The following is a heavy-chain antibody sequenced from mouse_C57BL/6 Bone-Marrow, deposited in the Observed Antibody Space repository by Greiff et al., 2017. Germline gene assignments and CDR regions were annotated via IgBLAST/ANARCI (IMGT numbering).Heavy chain of an antibody. J-gene: IGHJ2*01. CDR2: IWWDDDK. CDR3: ARIARRGHGYYD. CDR1: GFSLSTFGMG. Sequence: QVQLKESGPGILQPSQSLSLSCSFSGFSLSTFGMGVGWIRQPSGKGLEWLAHIWWDDDKYYNPALKSRLTISKDTSKNQVFLKIANVDTADTATYYCARIARRGHGYYDWGQGTTLTVSS. D-gene: IGHD2-3*01. V-gene: IGHV8-8*01.